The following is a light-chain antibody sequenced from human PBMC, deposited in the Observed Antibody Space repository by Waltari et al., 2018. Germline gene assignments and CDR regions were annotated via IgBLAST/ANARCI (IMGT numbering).Light chain of an antibody. V-gene: IGKV3-20*01. CDR3: QHYVRLPVT. CDR2: DAS. Sequence: EIVLTQSPGTLSLSAGERATLSCRASQSVGRYLAWYQQKPGQAPRLLIYDASSRAAGIPDRFSGSGSGTDFSLTISRLEPEDFAVYYCQHYVRLPVTFGQRTKVEIK. J-gene: IGKJ1*01. CDR1: QSVGRY.